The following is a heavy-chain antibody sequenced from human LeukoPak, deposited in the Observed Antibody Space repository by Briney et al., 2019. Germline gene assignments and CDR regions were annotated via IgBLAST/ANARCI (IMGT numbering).Heavy chain of an antibody. V-gene: IGHV3-66*01. CDR1: GFTFSSNY. CDR3: AEAYGDWDYYYGMDV. D-gene: IGHD4-17*01. Sequence: PGGSLRLSCAASGFTFSSNYMSWVRQAPGKGLEWVSVIYSGGSTYYADSVKGRFTISRDNSKNTLYLQMNSLRAEDTAVYYCAEAYGDWDYYYGMDVWGQGTTVTVSS. CDR2: IYSGGST. J-gene: IGHJ6*02.